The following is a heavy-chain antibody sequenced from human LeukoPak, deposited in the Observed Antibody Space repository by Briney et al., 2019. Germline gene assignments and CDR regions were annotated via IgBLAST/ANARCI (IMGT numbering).Heavy chain of an antibody. J-gene: IGHJ4*02. CDR2: ISAYNGNT. D-gene: IGHD3-3*01. CDR3: ARSPYYDFWSGYEN. CDR1: GYTFTSYG. Sequence: ASVKVSCKASGYTFTSYGISWVRQAPGQGLEWMGWISAYNGNTNYAQKLQGRVTMTTDTSTSTAYMELRSLRSDDTAVYYCARSPYYDFWSGYENWGQGTLVTVSS. V-gene: IGHV1-18*01.